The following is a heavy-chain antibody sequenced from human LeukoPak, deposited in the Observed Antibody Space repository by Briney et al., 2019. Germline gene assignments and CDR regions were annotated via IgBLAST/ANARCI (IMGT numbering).Heavy chain of an antibody. CDR2: IYRSGSA. CDR1: GYSISSGYY. J-gene: IGHJ3*02. D-gene: IGHD1-26*01. V-gene: IGHV4-38-2*02. Sequence: SETLSLTCTVSGYSISSGYYWGWIRQPPGEGLEWIGNIYRSGSAYYNPSLKSRVTISVDTSKNQFSLKLSSVTAADTAVYYCARDPAVGATRAFDIWGQGTMVTVSS. CDR3: ARDPAVGATRAFDI.